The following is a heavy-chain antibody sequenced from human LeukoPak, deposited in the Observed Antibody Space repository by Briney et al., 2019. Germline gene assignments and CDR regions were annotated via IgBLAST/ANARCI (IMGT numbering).Heavy chain of an antibody. CDR1: GFIFSNYN. V-gene: IGHV3-48*01. CDR3: ARALGYSYGYVVDY. Sequence: GGSLRLSCAASGFIFSNYNVNWVRQAPGKGLEWVSSISSSSGTTYYADSVKGRFTISGDNAKNSLYLQMNSLRAEDTAVYYCARALGYSYGYVVDYWGQGTLVTVSS. J-gene: IGHJ4*02. D-gene: IGHD5-18*01. CDR2: ISSSSGTT.